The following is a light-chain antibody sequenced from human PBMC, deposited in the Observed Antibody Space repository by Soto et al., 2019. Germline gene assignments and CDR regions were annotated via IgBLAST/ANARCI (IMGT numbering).Light chain of an antibody. CDR3: QQYYDLLT. CDR2: WAS. CDR1: QSVLYSSTTQDS. V-gene: IGKV4-1*01. Sequence: DIVMTPSPGSLAVSLGERATINCRSSQSVLYSSTTQDSIAWYQQQPGQPPTLLIYWASTRESGVPGRFSGSGSETDFTLTISSLQAEDVAVYYCQQYYDLLTFGGGTKVEIK. J-gene: IGKJ4*01.